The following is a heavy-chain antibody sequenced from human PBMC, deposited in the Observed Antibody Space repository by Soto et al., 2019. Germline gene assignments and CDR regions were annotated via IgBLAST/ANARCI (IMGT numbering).Heavy chain of an antibody. Sequence: ASVKVSCKASGYTFTSYAMHWVRQAPGQRLEWIGWVNAGNGNTKYSQKFQGRVTITRDTSASTAYMELSSLRSEDTAVYYCARVKVDYGDYIDNWFDPWGQGTLVTVSS. D-gene: IGHD4-17*01. CDR1: GYTFTSYA. CDR3: ARVKVDYGDYIDNWFDP. CDR2: VNAGNGNT. J-gene: IGHJ5*02. V-gene: IGHV1-3*01.